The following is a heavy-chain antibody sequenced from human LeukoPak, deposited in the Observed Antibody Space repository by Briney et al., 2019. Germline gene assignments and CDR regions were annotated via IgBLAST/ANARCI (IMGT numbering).Heavy chain of an antibody. J-gene: IGHJ4*02. CDR3: ARNNWNYELTFDY. Sequence: GGSLRLSCAASGFTFSSYAMHWVRQAPGKGLEWVAVISYDGSNKYYADSVKGRFTISRDNSKNTLYLQMNSLRAEDTAVYYCARNNWNYELTFDYWGQGTLVTVSS. V-gene: IGHV3-30*04. CDR1: GFTFSSYA. CDR2: ISYDGSNK. D-gene: IGHD1-7*01.